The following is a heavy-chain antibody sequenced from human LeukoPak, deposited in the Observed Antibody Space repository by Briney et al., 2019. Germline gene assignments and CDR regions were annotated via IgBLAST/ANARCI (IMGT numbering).Heavy chain of an antibody. V-gene: IGHV1-46*01. CDR3: ARAASSSWYDYNLDY. D-gene: IGHD6-13*01. Sequence: ASVEVSCKASGYTFTSYYMLWVRRAPGQGLEWMGIINPSGGSTSYAQKFQGRVTMTRDTSTSTVYMELSSLRSEDTAVYYCARAASSSWYDYNLDYWGQGTLVTVSS. CDR2: INPSGGST. J-gene: IGHJ4*02. CDR1: GYTFTSYY.